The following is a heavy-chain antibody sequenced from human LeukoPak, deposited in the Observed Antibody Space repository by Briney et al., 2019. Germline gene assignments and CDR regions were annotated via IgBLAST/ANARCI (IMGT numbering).Heavy chain of an antibody. Sequence: GGSLRLSCAAYGFTFSSYAMHWVRQAPGKGLEWVAVISYGGSNKYYADSVKGRFTISRDNSNNTLYLQMNSLRAEDTAVYCCARAPAWLQPRFDYWGQGTLVTVSS. CDR2: ISYGGSNK. J-gene: IGHJ4*02. CDR3: ARAPAWLQPRFDY. CDR1: GFTFSSYA. D-gene: IGHD5-24*01. V-gene: IGHV3-30-3*01.